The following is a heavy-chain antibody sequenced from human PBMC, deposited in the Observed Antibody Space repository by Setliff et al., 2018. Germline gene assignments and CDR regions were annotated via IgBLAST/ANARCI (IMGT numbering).Heavy chain of an antibody. CDR3: ATSYSGSYYGY. V-gene: IGHV1-8*01. Sequence: ASVKVSCKASGYSFSDYDINWVRQATGQGLEWMGWMNPNSGNTGYAQKFQGRVTMTRNTSISTAYMDLSSLRSEDTAVYYCATSYSGSYYGYWGQGTLVTVSS. CDR1: GYSFSDYD. CDR2: MNPNSGNT. D-gene: IGHD1-26*01. J-gene: IGHJ4*02.